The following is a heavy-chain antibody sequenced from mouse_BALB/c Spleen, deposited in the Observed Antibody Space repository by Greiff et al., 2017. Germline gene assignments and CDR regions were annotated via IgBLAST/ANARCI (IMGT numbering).Heavy chain of an antibody. CDR2: ISNGGGST. CDR3: ARQGYRYDVDYAMDY. CDR1: GFTFSSYT. V-gene: IGHV5-12-2*01. Sequence: EVQRVESGGGLVQPGGSLKLSCAASGFTFSSYTMSWVRQTPEKRLEWVAYISNGGGSTYYPDTVKGRFTISRDNAKNTLYLQMSSLKSEDTAMYYCARQGYRYDVDYAMDYWGQGTSVTVSS. J-gene: IGHJ4*01. D-gene: IGHD2-14*01.